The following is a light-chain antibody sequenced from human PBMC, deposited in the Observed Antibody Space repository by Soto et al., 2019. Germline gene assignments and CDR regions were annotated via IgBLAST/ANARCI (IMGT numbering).Light chain of an antibody. V-gene: IGKV3-20*01. Sequence: EVVLTQSPGTLSLSPGERATLSCRASQSVSSNYLAWYQQKPGQAPRLLIYGAFSRATGIPDRFSGSGSGTDFTLTITRLEPEDFAVYYCQKYGRSPPLTFGGGTKVEMK. CDR1: QSVSSNY. CDR2: GAF. CDR3: QKYGRSPPLT. J-gene: IGKJ4*01.